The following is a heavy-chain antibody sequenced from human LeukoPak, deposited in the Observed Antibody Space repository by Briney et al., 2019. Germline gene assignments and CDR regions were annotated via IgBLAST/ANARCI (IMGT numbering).Heavy chain of an antibody. J-gene: IGHJ4*02. CDR2: INPNDGST. CDR1: GYTFTNYF. D-gene: IGHD5-12*01. V-gene: IGHV1-46*01. CDR3: GRARGYSGYHPIDY. Sequence: GASVKVSCKASGYTFTNYFMHWVRQAPGQGLEWMGTINPNDGSTFYAQNFQGRVTMTRDTSTSTFYMELSSLRSEDTAVYYCGRARGYSGYHPIDYWGQGTLVTVSS.